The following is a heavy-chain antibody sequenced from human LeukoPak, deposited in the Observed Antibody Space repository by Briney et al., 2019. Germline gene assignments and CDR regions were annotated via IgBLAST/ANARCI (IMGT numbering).Heavy chain of an antibody. CDR3: AKRDCSGVSCYSRAIGH. CDR2: ISGSGGST. CDR1: GFTFSSYA. D-gene: IGHD2-15*01. V-gene: IGHV3-23*01. J-gene: IGHJ4*02. Sequence: GGSLRLSCAASGFTFSSYAMSWVRQAPGKGLEWVSAISGSGGSTYYADSVKGRFTISRDNSKNTLYLQMNSLRAEDTAVYYCAKRDCSGVSCYSRAIGHWGQGTLVTVSS.